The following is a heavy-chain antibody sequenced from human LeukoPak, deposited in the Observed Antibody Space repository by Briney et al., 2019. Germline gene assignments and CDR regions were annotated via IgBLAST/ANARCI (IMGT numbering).Heavy chain of an antibody. D-gene: IGHD5-24*01. CDR3: ARALADGYTMGDYFDY. Sequence: PSETLSLTCTVSGGSISSGYYFWRWIRQPAGKGLERIVHIYTSERLSYNPALKSRVTISVDTSNNQFSLKLSSVTAADTAVYYCARALADGYTMGDYFDYWGQGTLVTVSS. CDR2: IYTSERL. J-gene: IGHJ4*02. V-gene: IGHV4-31*03. CDR1: GGSISSGYYF.